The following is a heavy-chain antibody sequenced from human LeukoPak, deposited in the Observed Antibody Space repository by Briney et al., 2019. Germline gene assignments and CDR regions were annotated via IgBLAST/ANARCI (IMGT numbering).Heavy chain of an antibody. CDR3: ARGSVGYCSGGSCYSANDY. CDR1: GGTFSSYA. D-gene: IGHD2-15*01. J-gene: IGHJ4*02. Sequence: GASVKVSCKASGGTFSSYAISWVRQAPGQGLEWTGGIIPIFGTENYAQKFQGRVTITADESTSTAYMELSSLRSEDTAVYYCARGSVGYCSGGSCYSANDYWGQGTLVTVSS. CDR2: IIPIFGTE. V-gene: IGHV1-69*01.